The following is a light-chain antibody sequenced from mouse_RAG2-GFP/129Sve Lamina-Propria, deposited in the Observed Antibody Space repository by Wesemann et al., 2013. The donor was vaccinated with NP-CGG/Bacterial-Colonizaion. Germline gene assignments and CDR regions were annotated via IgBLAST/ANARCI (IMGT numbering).Light chain of an antibody. Sequence: DIVMTQSHKFMSTSVGDRVSITCKASQDVGTAVAWYQQKPGQPPKLLIYGASTRHTGVPDRFTGSGSGTDFTLTISNVQSEDLADYFCQQYSSYPYMYTFGGGTKLEIK. J-gene: IGKJ2*01. V-gene: IGKV6-23*01. CDR3: QQYSSYPYMYT. CDR2: GAS. CDR1: QDVGTA.